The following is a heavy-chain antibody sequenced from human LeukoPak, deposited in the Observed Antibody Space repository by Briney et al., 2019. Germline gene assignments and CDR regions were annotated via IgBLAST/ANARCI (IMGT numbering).Heavy chain of an antibody. J-gene: IGHJ5*02. CDR3: ARDVVERGQQLDNSWFDP. CDR1: GYTFTGYY. D-gene: IGHD6-13*01. Sequence: ASVKVSCKASGYTFTGYYMHWVRQAPGQGLEWMGWINPNSGGTNYAQKFQGRVTMTRDTSISTAYMELSRLRSDDTAVYYCARDVVERGQQLDNSWFDPWGQGTLVTVSS. V-gene: IGHV1-2*02. CDR2: INPNSGGT.